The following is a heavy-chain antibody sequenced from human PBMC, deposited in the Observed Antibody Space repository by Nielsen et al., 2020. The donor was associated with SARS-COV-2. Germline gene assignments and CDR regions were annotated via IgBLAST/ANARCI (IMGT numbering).Heavy chain of an antibody. CDR2: INPSGGST. Sequence: VSVKVSCKASGYTFTSYYIHWVRLAPGQGLEWMGVINPSGGSTSYAQRFQGRVTMTRDTSTSTVYMELSSLRSEGTAVYYCAKTWIQGFQYYYYYYGLDVWGQGTTVTVSS. J-gene: IGHJ6*02. CDR1: GYTFTSYY. D-gene: IGHD5-18*01. V-gene: IGHV1-46*01. CDR3: AKTWIQGFQYYYYYYGLDV.